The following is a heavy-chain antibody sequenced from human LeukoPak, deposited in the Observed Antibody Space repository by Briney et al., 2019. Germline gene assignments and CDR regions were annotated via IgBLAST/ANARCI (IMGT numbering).Heavy chain of an antibody. J-gene: IGHJ4*02. CDR1: GFTFADYA. V-gene: IGHV3-49*04. Sequence: GGSLRLSCTASGFTFADYAISWVRQAPGKGLEWVGFVRNKPDGGTTEYAASVKGRFTISRDDSESIAYLQMSSLKTEDTAVYFCSILKTDSYLVFDYWGQGTLVTVSS. CDR2: VRNKPDGGTT. D-gene: IGHD1-1*01. CDR3: SILKTDSYLVFDY.